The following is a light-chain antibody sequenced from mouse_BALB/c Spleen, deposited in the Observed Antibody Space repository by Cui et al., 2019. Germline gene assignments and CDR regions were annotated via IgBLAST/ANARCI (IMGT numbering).Light chain of an antibody. J-gene: IGKJ4*01. V-gene: IGKV4-74*01. Sequence: QIVLTQSPAIMSAFLGERVTMTCTASSSVSSSYLHWYQQKPGSSPKLWIYSTSNLASGVPTRFSGRGSGTSYSLTISSMEAEDAATYYCHQYHRSPFTFGSGTKLEIK. CDR2: STS. CDR3: HQYHRSPFT. CDR1: SSVSSSY.